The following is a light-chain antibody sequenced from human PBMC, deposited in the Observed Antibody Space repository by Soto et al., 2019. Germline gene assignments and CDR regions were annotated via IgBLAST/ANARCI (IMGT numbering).Light chain of an antibody. CDR1: QSVSSSY. J-gene: IGKJ5*01. CDR3: QQYGSSPSIT. CDR2: GAS. V-gene: IGKV3-20*01. Sequence: EIVLTQSPGTPSLSPVERATLSCRASQSVSSSYLAWYQQKPGQAPRLLIYGASSRATGSPARFIGSGSGTDFVLPISRLEPEDFSVYYCQQYGSSPSITFGQGTRREIK.